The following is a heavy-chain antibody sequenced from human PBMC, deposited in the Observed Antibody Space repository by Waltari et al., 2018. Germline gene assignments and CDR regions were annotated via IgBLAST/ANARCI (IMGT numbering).Heavy chain of an antibody. V-gene: IGHV4-59*01. CDR1: GGSISSYY. CDR2: IDYSGST. Sequence: QVQLQESGPGLVKPSETLSLTCTVSGGSISSYYWSWIRQPPGKGLEWIGYIDYSGSTNSNPSLKSRVTISVDTSRNQFSLKLSSVTAADTAVYYCARLYGDYDSAYFDYWGQGTLVTVSS. D-gene: IGHD4-17*01. CDR3: ARLYGDYDSAYFDY. J-gene: IGHJ4*02.